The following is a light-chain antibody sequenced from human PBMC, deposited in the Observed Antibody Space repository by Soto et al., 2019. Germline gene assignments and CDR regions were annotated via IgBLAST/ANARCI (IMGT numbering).Light chain of an antibody. V-gene: IGLV1-44*01. J-gene: IGLJ2*01. CDR3: AAWDDSLNGVV. CDR1: SSNIGSNT. CDR2: SNN. Sequence: QSVLTQPPSASGTPGQRGTISCSGSSSNIGSNTVNWYQQLPGTAPKLLIYSNNQRPSGVPDRFSGSKSGTSASLAISGPQSEDEADYYCAAWDDSLNGVVFGGGSQLTV.